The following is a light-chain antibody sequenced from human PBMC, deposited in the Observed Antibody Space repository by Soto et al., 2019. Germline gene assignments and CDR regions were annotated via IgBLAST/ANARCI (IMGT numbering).Light chain of an antibody. Sequence: QSVLTQPRAVSGSPGQSVTISCAGTSSDVGGYKYVSWYQQHPGKAPKLMIYDVSKRPSGVPDRFSGSKSGNTASLTISGLQADDEAPYFCCSYAGSYTVVFGTGTKVTVL. V-gene: IGLV2-11*01. CDR3: CSYAGSYTVV. CDR1: SSDVGGYKY. J-gene: IGLJ1*01. CDR2: DVS.